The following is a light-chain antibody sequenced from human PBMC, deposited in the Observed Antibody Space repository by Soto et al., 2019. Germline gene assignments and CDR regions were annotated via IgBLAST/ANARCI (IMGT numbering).Light chain of an antibody. J-gene: IGLJ2*01. Sequence: QLVLTQSPSASASLGASVKLTCTLSSGHSSYAIAWHQQQPEKGPRYLMNLNSDGSHSKGDGIPDRFSGSSSGAERYLTISSLQYEDEADYYCQTWGTGILVFGGGTKVTVL. CDR3: QTWGTGILV. CDR1: SGHSSYA. CDR2: LNSDGSH. V-gene: IGLV4-69*01.